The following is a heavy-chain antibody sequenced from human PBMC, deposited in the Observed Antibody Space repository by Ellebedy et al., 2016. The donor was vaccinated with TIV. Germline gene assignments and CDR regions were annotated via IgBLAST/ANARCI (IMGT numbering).Heavy chain of an antibody. Sequence: PGGSLRLSCAASGFTFSSCWMSWVRQAPGKGLEWVANIKEDGGEKHYVDSVKGRFTISRDNAKNSLFLQMNSLRAEDTALYYCARMGCTGYARLPFAYWGQGTLVTVSS. D-gene: IGHD5-12*01. J-gene: IGHJ4*01. CDR1: GFTFSSCW. V-gene: IGHV3-7*03. CDR3: ARMGCTGYARLPFAY. CDR2: IKEDGGEK.